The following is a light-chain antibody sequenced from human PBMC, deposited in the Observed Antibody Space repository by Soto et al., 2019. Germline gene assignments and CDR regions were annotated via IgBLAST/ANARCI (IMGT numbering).Light chain of an antibody. J-gene: IGLJ3*02. Sequence: QAVVTQEPSLTVSPGGTVTLTCGSSTGPVTSGQYPYWFQQKPGQAPRTLIYDTTNRHSWTPARFSGSLLGGKAALTLSGAQPEDEAVFCCLLSFGGARVFGGGTKLTVL. CDR2: DTT. V-gene: IGLV7-46*01. CDR3: LLSFGGARV. CDR1: TGPVTSGQY.